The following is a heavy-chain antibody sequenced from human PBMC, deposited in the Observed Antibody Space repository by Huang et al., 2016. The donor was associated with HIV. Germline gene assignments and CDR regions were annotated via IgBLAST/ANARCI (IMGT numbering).Heavy chain of an antibody. CDR2: IYYRGST. CDR3: ARDTMVRGFDY. Sequence: QVQLQESGPGLVKPSETLSLTCTVSGGSISSHYWSWIRQPPGKGLEWIGSIYYRGSTKYNPALKRRGTISVDTSKNQCSLKLSSVTAADTAVYYCARDTMVRGFDYWGQGTLVTVSS. J-gene: IGHJ4*02. CDR1: GGSISSHY. D-gene: IGHD3-10*01. V-gene: IGHV4-59*11.